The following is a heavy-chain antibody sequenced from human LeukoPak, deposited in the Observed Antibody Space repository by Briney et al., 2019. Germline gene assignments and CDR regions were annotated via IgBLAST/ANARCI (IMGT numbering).Heavy chain of an antibody. CDR3: ARGRGYSYGYGRIDY. J-gene: IGHJ4*02. Sequence: SETLSLTCTVSGGSISSGSYYWSWIRQPAGKGLEWIGRIYTSGSTNYNPSLKSRVTISVDTSKNQFSLKLSSVTAADTAVYYCARGRGYSYGYGRIDYWGQGTLVTVSS. CDR2: IYTSGST. D-gene: IGHD5-18*01. CDR1: GGSISSGSYY. V-gene: IGHV4-61*02.